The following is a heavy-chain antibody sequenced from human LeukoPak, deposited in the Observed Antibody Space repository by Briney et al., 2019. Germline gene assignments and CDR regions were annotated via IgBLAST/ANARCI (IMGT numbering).Heavy chain of an antibody. CDR1: GITVSSYY. CDR2: IYGGGGT. Sequence: HPGGSLRLSCAASGITVSSYYMSWVRQAPGKGLEWVSVIYGGGGTYYADSAKGRFAISRDNSKNTLYLQISSLRAEDTAIYYCTRHQYDAFEIWGRGTMVTVSS. V-gene: IGHV3-53*01. CDR3: TRHQYDAFEI. J-gene: IGHJ3*02. D-gene: IGHD4-11*01.